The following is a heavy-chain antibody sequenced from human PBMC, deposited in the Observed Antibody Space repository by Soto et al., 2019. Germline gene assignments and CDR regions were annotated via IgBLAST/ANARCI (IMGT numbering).Heavy chain of an antibody. CDR3: AKVGDTAPPRYGMDV. D-gene: IGHD5-18*01. V-gene: IGHV3-23*01. Sequence: PGGSLRLSCAASGFTFSSYAMSWVRQAPGKGLERVSAISGSGGSTYYADSVKGRFTISRDNSKNTLYLQMNSLRAEDSAVYYCAKVGDTAPPRYGMDVWGQGTTVTVSS. CDR1: GFTFSSYA. J-gene: IGHJ6*02. CDR2: ISGSGGST.